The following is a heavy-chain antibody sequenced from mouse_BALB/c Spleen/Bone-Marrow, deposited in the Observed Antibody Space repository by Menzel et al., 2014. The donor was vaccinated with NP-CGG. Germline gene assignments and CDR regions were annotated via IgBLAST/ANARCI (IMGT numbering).Heavy chain of an antibody. CDR2: ILPGSGSI. D-gene: IGHD2-1*01. J-gene: IGHJ3*01. V-gene: IGHV1-9*01. CDR3: ASPIYYGNYGFAY. Sequence: QVQLKHSGAELMKPGASVKISCKATGYTFSSYWIEWVKQRPGHGLEWIGEILPGSGSIKYNEKFKGEATFTADTSSNTAYMQLSSLTSEDSAVYYCASPIYYGNYGFAYWGQGTLVTVSA. CDR1: GYTFSSYW.